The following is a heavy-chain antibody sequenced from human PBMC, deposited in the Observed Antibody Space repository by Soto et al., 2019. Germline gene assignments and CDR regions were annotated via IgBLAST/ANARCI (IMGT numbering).Heavy chain of an antibody. Sequence: GASVKVSCKASGYTFTNFDLHWVRQAPGQGLEWMGKINPDNGKTVYAQTFQGRVTMTRDTSMSTAYMELSGLRSEDTAVYFCARLSAQKWNNWFDPWGQGTPVTVSS. J-gene: IGHJ5*02. V-gene: IGHV1-8*01. D-gene: IGHD1-26*01. CDR3: ARLSAQKWNNWFDP. CDR2: INPDNGKT. CDR1: GYTFTNFD.